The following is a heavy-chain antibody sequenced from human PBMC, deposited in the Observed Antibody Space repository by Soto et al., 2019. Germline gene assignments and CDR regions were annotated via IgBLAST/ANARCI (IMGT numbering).Heavy chain of an antibody. CDR1: GFTFSSYA. CDR3: ALASAPFMVATMSGY. Sequence: GGSLRLSCAASGFTFSSYAMHWVRQAPGKGLEWVAVISYDGSNKYYADSVKGRFTISRDNSKNTLYLQMNSLRAEDTAVYYCALASAPFMVATMSGYWGQGTLVTVSS. V-gene: IGHV3-30-3*01. D-gene: IGHD5-12*01. J-gene: IGHJ4*02. CDR2: ISYDGSNK.